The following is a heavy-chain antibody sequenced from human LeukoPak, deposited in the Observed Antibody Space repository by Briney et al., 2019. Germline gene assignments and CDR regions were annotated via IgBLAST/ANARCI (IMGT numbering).Heavy chain of an antibody. CDR1: GYTFTGYY. V-gene: IGHV1-2*02. CDR2: INPNSGGT. Sequence: ASVKVSCKASGYTFTGYYMHWVRQAPGQGLEWMGWINPNSGGTNYAQKFQGRVTMTRDTSISTAYMELSRLRSDGTAVYYCARGTIVVAYYYMDVWGKGTTVTVSS. CDR3: ARGTIVVAYYYMDV. J-gene: IGHJ6*03. D-gene: IGHD2-15*01.